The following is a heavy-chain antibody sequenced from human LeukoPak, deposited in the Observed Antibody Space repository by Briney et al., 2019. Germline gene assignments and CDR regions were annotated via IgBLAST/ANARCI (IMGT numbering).Heavy chain of an antibody. D-gene: IGHD3-10*01. V-gene: IGHV1-69*06. J-gene: IGHJ4*02. CDR2: IIPIFGRT. CDR1: AGTFSSYA. CDR3: ARGRVDLITMVRGVILHGELDY. Sequence: ASVKVSCKASAGTFSSYAISWVRQAPGQGLEWMGGIIPIFGRTNYAQKFQGRVTITADKSTSTAYMELSSLRSEDTAVYYCARGRVDLITMVRGVILHGELDYWGQGTLVTVSS.